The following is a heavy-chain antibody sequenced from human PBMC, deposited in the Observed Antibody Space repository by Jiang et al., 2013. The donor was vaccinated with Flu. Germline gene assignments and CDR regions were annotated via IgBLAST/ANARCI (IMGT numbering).Heavy chain of an antibody. CDR2: INWNGGST. CDR1: GFTFDDYG. J-gene: IGHJ3*02. CDR3: GRDRMMGPAFDAFDI. D-gene: IGHD3-16*01. V-gene: IGHV3-20*04. Sequence: RLSCAASGFTFDDYGMTWVRQAPGKGLEWVSGINWNGGSTGYADSVKGRFTISRDNAKNSLYLQMNSLRAEDTAFYYCGRDRMMGPAFDAFDIWGQGTMVTVSS.